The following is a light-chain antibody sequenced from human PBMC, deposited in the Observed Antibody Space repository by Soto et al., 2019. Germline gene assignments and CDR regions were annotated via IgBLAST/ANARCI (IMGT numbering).Light chain of an antibody. V-gene: IGKV3-11*01. Sequence: EIVLTQSPAPLPLSPGERATLSCRASQSVSSYLAWYQQKPGQAPRLLIYDASNRATGIPARFSGSGSRTDFTLTISSLEPEDFAVYYCQQRSNWPPLYTFGQGTKLEIK. CDR3: QQRSNWPPLYT. CDR2: DAS. J-gene: IGKJ2*01. CDR1: QSVSSY.